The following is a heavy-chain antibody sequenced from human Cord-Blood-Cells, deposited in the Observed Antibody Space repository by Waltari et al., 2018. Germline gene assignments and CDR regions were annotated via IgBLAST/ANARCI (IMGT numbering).Heavy chain of an antibody. CDR1: GYTFTGYY. CDR2: INPNSGGT. V-gene: IGHV1-2*02. CDR3: ARDMGIIYAFDI. Sequence: QVQLVQSGAEGTTPGATVKDSCKASGYTFTGYYMTWVRQAPVHALEWMGWINPNSGGTNYAQKFQGRVTMTRDTSISTAYMELSRLRSDDTAVYYCARDMGIIYAFDIWGQGTMVTVSS. J-gene: IGHJ3*02. D-gene: IGHD3-10*01.